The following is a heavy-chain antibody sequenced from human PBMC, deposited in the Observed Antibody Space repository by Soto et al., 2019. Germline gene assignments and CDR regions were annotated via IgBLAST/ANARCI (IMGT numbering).Heavy chain of an antibody. CDR2: ISYDGSNK. CDR1: GFTFSSYA. Sequence: QVQLVESGGGVVQPGRSLRLSCAASGFTFSSYAMHWVRQAPGKGLEWVAVISYDGSNKYYADSVKGRFTISRDNSKNTLYLQMNRLRAEDTAVYYCARESEYSSSCDYWGQGTLVTVSS. CDR3: ARESEYSSSCDY. V-gene: IGHV3-30-3*01. D-gene: IGHD6-6*01. J-gene: IGHJ4*02.